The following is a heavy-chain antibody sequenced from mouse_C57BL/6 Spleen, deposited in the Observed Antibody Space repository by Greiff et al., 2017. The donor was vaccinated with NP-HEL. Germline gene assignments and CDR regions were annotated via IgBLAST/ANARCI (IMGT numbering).Heavy chain of an antibody. D-gene: IGHD1-1*02. CDR1: GYTFTDYE. V-gene: IGHV1-15*01. CDR3: TRGWPPAY. Sequence: VQLQQSGAELVRPGASVTLSCKASGYTFTDYEMHWVKQTPVHGLEWIGAIDPETGGTAYNQKFKGKAILTADKSSSTAYMELRSLTSEDSAVYYCTRGWPPAYWGQGTLVTVSA. J-gene: IGHJ3*01. CDR2: IDPETGGT.